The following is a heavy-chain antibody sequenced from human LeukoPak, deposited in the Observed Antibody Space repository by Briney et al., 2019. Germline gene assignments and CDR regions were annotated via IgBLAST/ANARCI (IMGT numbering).Heavy chain of an antibody. CDR3: ARLGIEGHFDY. CDR1: GFTFSSYE. V-gene: IGHV3-48*03. J-gene: IGHJ4*02. D-gene: IGHD1-26*01. CDR2: ISSSGSTI. Sequence: GGSLRLSCAASGFTFSSYEMNWVRQAPGKGLEWVSYISSSGSTIYYADSVKGRFTISRDNAKNSLYLQMNSLRAEDTAVYYCARLGIEGHFDYWGQGTLVTVPS.